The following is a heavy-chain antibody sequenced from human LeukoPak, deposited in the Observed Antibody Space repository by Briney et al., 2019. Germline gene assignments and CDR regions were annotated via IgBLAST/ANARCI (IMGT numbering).Heavy chain of an antibody. D-gene: IGHD3-22*01. Sequence: GGSLRLSCAASGFTFSSYWMSWVRQAPGKGLEWVSSITRSSIYTYYADSVKGRFTISRDNAKKSLYLQMNSLRTEDTAVYYCVRALYDGSGYYSYFDYWGQGTLVTVSS. V-gene: IGHV3-21*01. CDR1: GFTFSSYW. J-gene: IGHJ4*02. CDR2: ITRSSIYT. CDR3: VRALYDGSGYYSYFDY.